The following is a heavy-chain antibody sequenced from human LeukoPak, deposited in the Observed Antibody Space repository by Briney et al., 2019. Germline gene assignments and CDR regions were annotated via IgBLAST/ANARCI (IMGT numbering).Heavy chain of an antibody. Sequence: PGGSLRLSCAASGFTVSSNYMSWVRQAPGKGLEWVGRIKSKTDGGTTDYAAPVKGRFTISRDDSKNTLYLQMNSLKTEDTAVYYCTTGITMVRGVIHLIDYWGQGTLVTVSS. V-gene: IGHV3-15*01. J-gene: IGHJ4*02. D-gene: IGHD3-10*01. CDR3: TTGITMVRGVIHLIDY. CDR2: IKSKTDGGTT. CDR1: GFTVSSNY.